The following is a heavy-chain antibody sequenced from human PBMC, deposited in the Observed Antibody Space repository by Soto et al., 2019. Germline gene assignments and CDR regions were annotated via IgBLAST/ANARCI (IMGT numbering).Heavy chain of an antibody. CDR3: ASRRYYYDSSGYSPGPSVVQH. J-gene: IGHJ1*01. CDR1: GGSMTSYY. CDR2: VYSSGGT. V-gene: IGHV4-4*07. Sequence: PSETLSLTCTVSGGSMTSYYWTWIRQPAGKGLEWIGRVYSSGGTHYNPSLKSRVTISLDTSKNQFSLRLLSVTDADTAVYYCASRRYYYDSSGYSPGPSVVQHWGQGTLVTVSS. D-gene: IGHD3-22*01.